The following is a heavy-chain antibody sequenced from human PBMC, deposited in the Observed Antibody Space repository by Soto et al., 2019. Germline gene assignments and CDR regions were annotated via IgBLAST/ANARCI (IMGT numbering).Heavy chain of an antibody. J-gene: IGHJ3*02. V-gene: IGHV3-7*03. CDR2: IKQDGSEK. D-gene: IGHD2-15*01. CDR3: ARVVLRDALDI. Sequence: EVQLVESGGGLVQPGGSLRLSCAASGFTFSSYWMSWVRQAPGQGLEWVANIKQDGSEKYYVDAVKGRFTISRDNAKNSQYMQMNSLRAEDTAVYYCARVVLRDALDIWGQGTMVTVSS. CDR1: GFTFSSYW.